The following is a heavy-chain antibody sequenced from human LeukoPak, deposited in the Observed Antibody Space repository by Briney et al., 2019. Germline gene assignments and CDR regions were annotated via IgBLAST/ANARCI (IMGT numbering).Heavy chain of an antibody. CDR3: ATEVITLGMDAFEI. Sequence: GGSLRLSCAASRFTFDEYDMRGVRQAPGKGLEWVSGINRNGGSTVYADSVKGRFTISRDNAKNSLHLQMNSLRAEDTALYYCATEVITLGMDAFEIWGHGTMVAVS. V-gene: IGHV3-20*04. CDR2: INRNGGST. D-gene: IGHD3-22*01. J-gene: IGHJ3*02. CDR1: RFTFDEYD.